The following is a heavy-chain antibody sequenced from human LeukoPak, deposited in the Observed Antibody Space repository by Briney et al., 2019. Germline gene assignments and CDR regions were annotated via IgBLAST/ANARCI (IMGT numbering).Heavy chain of an antibody. D-gene: IGHD2-15*01. CDR2: IKSKTDGGTT. CDR3: TTIRGFCSGRSCLGY. CDR1: GFTFSDAW. J-gene: IGHJ4*02. V-gene: IGHV3-15*01. Sequence: PGGSFRLSCAVSGFTFSDAWMSWVRQAPGKGLEWVGRIKSKTDGGTTDYAAPVKGRFTISRDDSKNTLYLQMNSLKSEDTAVYYCTTIRGFCSGRSCLGYWGQGTLVTVSS.